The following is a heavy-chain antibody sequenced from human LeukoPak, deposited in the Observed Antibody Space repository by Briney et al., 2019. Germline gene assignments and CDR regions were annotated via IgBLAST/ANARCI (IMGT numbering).Heavy chain of an antibody. CDR3: AKDLPDYGDYIEGY. CDR2: ISGSGGTT. J-gene: IGHJ4*02. D-gene: IGHD4-17*01. Sequence: GGSLRLSCAASGFTFSSFAMSWVRQAPGKGLEWVSTISGSGGTTNYADSVRGRFTFSRDNSKNTLYLQMNSLRAEDTAVYHCAKDLPDYGDYIEGYWGQGTLVTVSS. V-gene: IGHV3-23*01. CDR1: GFTFSSFA.